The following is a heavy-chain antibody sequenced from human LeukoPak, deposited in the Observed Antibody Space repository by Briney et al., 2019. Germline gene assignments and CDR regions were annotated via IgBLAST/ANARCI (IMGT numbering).Heavy chain of an antibody. Sequence: PKASVKVSCKASGGTFSSYAMSWVRQAPGKGLEWVSAISGSGGSTYYADSVKGRFTISRDNSKNTLYLQMNSLRAEDTAVYYCAKGGIVVVIAILRFDIWGQGTMVTVSS. CDR3: AKGGIVVVIAILRFDI. CDR2: ISGSGGST. V-gene: IGHV3-23*01. D-gene: IGHD2-21*01. J-gene: IGHJ3*02. CDR1: GGTFSSYA.